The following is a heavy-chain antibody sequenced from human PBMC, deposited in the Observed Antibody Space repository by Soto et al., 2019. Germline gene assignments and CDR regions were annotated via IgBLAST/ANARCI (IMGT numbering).Heavy chain of an antibody. Sequence: QVQLVQSGAEVKKPGASVKVSCKASGYTFTGHYIHWVRQAPGQGLEWMGWINPNSGGTNYAQKFQGGVTMTRDRSISTAYMELSRLRSDDTAVYYCARDSGVTTGAFDTWGQGTMVTVPS. CDR3: ARDSGVTTGAFDT. D-gene: IGHD4-17*01. V-gene: IGHV1-2*02. CDR1: GYTFTGHY. J-gene: IGHJ3*02. CDR2: INPNSGGT.